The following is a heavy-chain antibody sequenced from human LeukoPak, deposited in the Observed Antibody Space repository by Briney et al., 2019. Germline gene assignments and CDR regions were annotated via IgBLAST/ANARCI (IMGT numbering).Heavy chain of an antibody. CDR3: ARVPGYSSDKRSLSWFDP. D-gene: IGHD6-19*01. CDR1: GYTFTGYY. CDR2: INPNSGDT. Sequence: ASVKVSCKASGYTFTGYYIHWVRQAPGQGLEWMGWINPNSGDTTSAQRFQGRVTMTRDTSLNTAYMELSRLTSDDTAVYYCARVPGYSSDKRSLSWFDPWGQGSLVTVSP. V-gene: IGHV1-2*02. J-gene: IGHJ5*02.